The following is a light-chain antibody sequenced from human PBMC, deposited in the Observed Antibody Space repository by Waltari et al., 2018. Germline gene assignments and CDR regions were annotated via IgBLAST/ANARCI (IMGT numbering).Light chain of an antibody. V-gene: IGKV4-1*01. CDR3: QQYYGIPRT. J-gene: IGKJ4*01. CDR1: QNVLYSPNNQNF. CDR2: CAS. Sequence: DIVMTQSPDSLAVSLGERATINCESSQNVLYSPNNQNFLAWYQQKPVQRLKLLIYCASTRASGVPDRFSGGGSGKRFTLTITSLQAEDVAVYYCQQYYGIPRTFGGGTKVEIK.